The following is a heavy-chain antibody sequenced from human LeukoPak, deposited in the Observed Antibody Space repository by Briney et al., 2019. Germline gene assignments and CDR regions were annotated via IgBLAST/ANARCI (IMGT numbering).Heavy chain of an antibody. CDR1: GGSISSYY. CDR3: ARRSPNHLWALFDY. J-gene: IGHJ4*02. V-gene: IGHV4-59*08. Sequence: PSETLSLTCTVSGGSISSYYWSWIRQPPGKGLEWIGYIYYSGSTNYNPSLKGRVTISVDTSKNQFSLKLSSVTAADTAVYCCARRSPNHLWALFDYWGQGTLVTVSS. CDR2: IYYSGST. D-gene: IGHD1-14*01.